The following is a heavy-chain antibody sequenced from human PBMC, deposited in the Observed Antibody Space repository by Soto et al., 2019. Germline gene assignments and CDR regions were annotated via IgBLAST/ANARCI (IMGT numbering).Heavy chain of an antibody. J-gene: IGHJ4*02. CDR1: GRSVSNYY. CDR2: IDTSGST. Sequence: PSETLSLTCTVSGRSVSNYYFNWIRPPAGKGLEWIGRIDTSGSTNYNPSLKSRVTMSVDTSKQEFSLKLSSVTAADTALYYCARGGQDFWSGPFDYWGRGALVTVSS. CDR3: ARGGQDFWSGPFDY. D-gene: IGHD3-3*01. V-gene: IGHV4-4*07.